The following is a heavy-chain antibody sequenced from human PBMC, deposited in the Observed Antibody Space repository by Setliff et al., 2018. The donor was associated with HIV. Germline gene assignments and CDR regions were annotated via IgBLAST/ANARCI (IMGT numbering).Heavy chain of an antibody. Sequence: SETLSLTCTVYGGSISSHYWSWIRQPPGKGLEWIGRIYSIGSTNYNPSLKIRVTMSVDTSKHQFSLKLRSVTAADTAVFYCARVKYSYAQGFYYGMDVWGQGTTVTVSS. CDR1: GGSISSHY. V-gene: IGHV4-59*11. J-gene: IGHJ6*02. CDR2: IYSIGST. D-gene: IGHD5-18*01. CDR3: ARVKYSYAQGFYYGMDV.